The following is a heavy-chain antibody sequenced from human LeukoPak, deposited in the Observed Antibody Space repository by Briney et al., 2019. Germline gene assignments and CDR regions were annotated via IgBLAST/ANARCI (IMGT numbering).Heavy chain of an antibody. D-gene: IGHD4-17*01. J-gene: IGHJ4*02. V-gene: IGHV3-33*07. CDR3: ARVDSGDYGYYFDY. Sequence: GGSLRLSCAASGFTLNRYIIYWVRQAPGKGLEWVAVIWYDGSNRKYVDSVKGRFTISRDTSKNTVYLQMNSLRAEDMAVYYCARVDSGDYGYYFDYWGQGTLVTVSS. CDR2: IWYDGSNR. CDR1: GFTLNRYI.